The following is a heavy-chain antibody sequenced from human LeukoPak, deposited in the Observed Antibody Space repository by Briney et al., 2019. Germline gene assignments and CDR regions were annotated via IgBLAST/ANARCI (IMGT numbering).Heavy chain of an antibody. D-gene: IGHD1-26*01. Sequence: GVSQRLSCAASGFKFNIYTMSWVRQAQGKGLEWISAVGSGVTRYYADSVKGRFTISRDNSENTVSLQMDSLRADDTAMYYCAKMRGMPREAYHFDRWGQGTLVAVSS. J-gene: IGHJ4*02. CDR2: VGSGVTR. CDR1: GFKFNIYT. CDR3: AKMRGMPREAYHFDR. V-gene: IGHV3-23*01.